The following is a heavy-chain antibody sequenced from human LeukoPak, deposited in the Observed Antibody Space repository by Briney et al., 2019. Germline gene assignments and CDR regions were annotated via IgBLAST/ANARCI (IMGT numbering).Heavy chain of an antibody. Sequence: SVKVSCKASGGTFSSYAISWVRQAPGQGLEWMGGIIPIFGTANYAQKFQGRVTITTDESTSTAYMGLSSLRSEDTAVYYCARPRDGYNFQSNYYYMDVWGKGTTVTVSS. J-gene: IGHJ6*03. CDR1: GGTFSSYA. D-gene: IGHD5-24*01. CDR3: ARPRDGYNFQSNYYYMDV. V-gene: IGHV1-69*05. CDR2: IIPIFGTA.